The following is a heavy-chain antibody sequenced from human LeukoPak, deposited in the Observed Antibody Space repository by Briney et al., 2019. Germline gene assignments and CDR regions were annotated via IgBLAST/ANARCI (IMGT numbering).Heavy chain of an antibody. CDR3: ARALDGYREGLFDY. CDR1: GGSFSGYY. CDR2: INHSGST. D-gene: IGHD5-12*01. Sequence: SETLSLTCAVYGGSFSGYYWSWIRQPPGKGLEWIGEINHSGSTNYNPSLKSRVTISVDTSKNQFSLKLSSVTAADTAVYYCARALDGYREGLFDYWGQGTLVTVSS. V-gene: IGHV4-34*01. J-gene: IGHJ4*02.